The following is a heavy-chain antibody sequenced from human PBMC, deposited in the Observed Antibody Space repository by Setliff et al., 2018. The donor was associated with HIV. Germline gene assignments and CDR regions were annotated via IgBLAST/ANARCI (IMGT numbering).Heavy chain of an antibody. V-gene: IGHV1-46*01. CDR3: ARGAVVTNYFDY. CDR1: GYTFTSYY. J-gene: IGHJ4*02. D-gene: IGHD2-15*01. CDR2: INPSGGTI. Sequence: ASVKVSCKASGYTFTSYYMHWVRQAPGQGLEWMGIINPSGGTISYAQKFQGRVTMTGDTSTSTVYMELSSLRSEDTAVYYCARGAVVTNYFDYWGQGTLVTVSS.